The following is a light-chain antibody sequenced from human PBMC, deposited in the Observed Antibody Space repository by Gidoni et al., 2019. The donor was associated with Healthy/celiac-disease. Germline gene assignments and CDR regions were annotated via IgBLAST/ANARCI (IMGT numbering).Light chain of an antibody. Sequence: SYELTQPPSVSVSPGKTARITCSGDALPKQYAYWYQQKPGQAPVLVIYKDSERPSGIPERFSGSSSGTTVTLTISGVQAEDEADYYCQSADSSGTYPVFGTGTKVTVL. CDR2: KDS. CDR3: QSADSSGTYPV. J-gene: IGLJ1*01. CDR1: ALPKQY. V-gene: IGLV3-25*03.